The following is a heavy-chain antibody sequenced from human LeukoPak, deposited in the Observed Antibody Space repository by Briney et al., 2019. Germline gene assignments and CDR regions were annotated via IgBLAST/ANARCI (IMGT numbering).Heavy chain of an antibody. CDR2: IWSDGNNK. Sequence: GGSLRPSCAASGFTFRNYGMHWVRQATGKGLEWVSFIWSDGNNKFYADSVKGRFTISRDNSKNMLYLQMDSLRPEDTAVFYCAKDPGASVPGFYMDVWGKGTTATVSS. D-gene: IGHD2-8*02. V-gene: IGHV3-30*02. CDR3: AKDPGASVPGFYMDV. J-gene: IGHJ6*03. CDR1: GFTFRNYG.